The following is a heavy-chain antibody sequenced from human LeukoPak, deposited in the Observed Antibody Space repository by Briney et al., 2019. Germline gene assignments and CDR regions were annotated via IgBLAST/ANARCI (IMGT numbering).Heavy chain of an antibody. J-gene: IGHJ4*02. Sequence: GASLRLSCAASGFTFSNYAMSWVRQAPGKGLEWVSAVSGRDTSTYYTDSVKGRFAISRDNSKNTLYLQMNSLSAEDTAIYYCAKWGDYDVLTGYYDSDYWGQGTLVTVSS. V-gene: IGHV3-23*01. CDR2: VSGRDTST. CDR3: AKWGDYDVLTGYYDSDY. CDR1: GFTFSNYA. D-gene: IGHD3-9*01.